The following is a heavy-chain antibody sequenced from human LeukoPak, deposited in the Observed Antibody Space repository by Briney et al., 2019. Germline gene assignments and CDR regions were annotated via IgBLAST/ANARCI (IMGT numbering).Heavy chain of an antibody. D-gene: IGHD2-15*01. J-gene: IGHJ6*04. V-gene: IGHV3-7*03. CDR2: IKQGGSEK. CDR3: ARDFGLRCSGGTCYSVYYYGMDV. Sequence: PGGSLRLSCSASGFSFGNYAMYWVRQAPGKGLEWVANIKQGGSEKYYVDSVKGRFTISRDNAKNSLYLQMNSLRAKDTAVYYCARDFGLRCSGGTCYSVYYYGMDVWGKGTTVTVSS. CDR1: GFSFGNYA.